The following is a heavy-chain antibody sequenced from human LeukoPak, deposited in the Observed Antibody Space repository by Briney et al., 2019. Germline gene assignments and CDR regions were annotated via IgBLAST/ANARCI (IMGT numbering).Heavy chain of an antibody. J-gene: IGHJ4*02. Sequence: PSETLSLTCTVSGGSINSFYWSWIRQPPEKGLEWIGYISYSGSTNYNPSLTSRVTMSVDTSKNQFSLNLNSVTAADTGIYYCARGFYDSAGYSFPFIYWGRGTPVTVSS. CDR1: GGSINSFY. V-gene: IGHV4-59*01. CDR2: ISYSGST. D-gene: IGHD3-22*01. CDR3: ARGFYDSAGYSFPFIY.